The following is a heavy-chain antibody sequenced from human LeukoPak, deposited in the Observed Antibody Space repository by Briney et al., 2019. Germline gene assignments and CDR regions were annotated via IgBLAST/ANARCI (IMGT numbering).Heavy chain of an antibody. CDR1: GFTFTSSA. D-gene: IGHD3-22*01. J-gene: IGHJ4*02. CDR2: IVVGSGNT. Sequence: EASVKVSCKASGFTFTSSAMQWVRQARGQRLEWIGWIVVGSGNTNYAQRFQERVTITRDMSTSTAYMELSSLRSEDTAVYYCAAGYDSSGYALDWGQGTLVTVSS. CDR3: AAGYDSSGYALD. V-gene: IGHV1-58*02.